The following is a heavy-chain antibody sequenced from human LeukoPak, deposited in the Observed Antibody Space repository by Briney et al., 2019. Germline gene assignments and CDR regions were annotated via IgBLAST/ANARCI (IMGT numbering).Heavy chain of an antibody. V-gene: IGHV3-48*04. CDR3: ARDGSDSSGLT. Sequence: GGSLRLSCAASGFTFSSYSMRWVRQAPGKGLEWVSSISSSSSTIYYADSVKGRFTISRDNAKNSLYLQMNSLRAEDTAVYYCARDGSDSSGLTWGQGTLVTVSS. D-gene: IGHD3-22*01. J-gene: IGHJ5*02. CDR1: GFTFSSYS. CDR2: ISSSSSTI.